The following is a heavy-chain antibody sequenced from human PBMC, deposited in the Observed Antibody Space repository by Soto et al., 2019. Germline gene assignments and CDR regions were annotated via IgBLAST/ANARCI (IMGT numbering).Heavy chain of an antibody. Sequence: ASVKVSCKASGYTFTSYEIKWVRQATGQGLERMGWMSANSGNTNYAQKLQGRVTMTTDTSTSTAYMELRSLRSDDTAVYYCARDLIPYSSGWYRGYYYGMDVWGQGTTVTVSS. CDR2: MSANSGNT. CDR1: GYTFTSYE. J-gene: IGHJ6*02. D-gene: IGHD6-19*01. V-gene: IGHV1-18*01. CDR3: ARDLIPYSSGWYRGYYYGMDV.